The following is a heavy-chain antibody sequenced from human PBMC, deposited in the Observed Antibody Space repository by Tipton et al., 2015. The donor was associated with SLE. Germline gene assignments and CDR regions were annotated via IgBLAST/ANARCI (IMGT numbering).Heavy chain of an antibody. V-gene: IGHV3-7*01. CDR3: ARASSNYGEAYGGAFDI. CDR2: IKQDGSEK. J-gene: IGHJ3*02. Sequence: SLRLSCAASGFTFSSYWMSWVRQAPGKGLEWVANIKQDGSEKHYVDSVKGRFTISRDNAKNSLYLQMNSLRAEDTAVYYCARASSNYGEAYGGAFDIWGQGTVVTVSS. D-gene: IGHD3-10*01. CDR1: GFTFSSYW.